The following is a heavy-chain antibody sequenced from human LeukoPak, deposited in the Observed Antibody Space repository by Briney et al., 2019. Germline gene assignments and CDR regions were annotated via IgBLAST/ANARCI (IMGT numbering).Heavy chain of an antibody. D-gene: IGHD5-18*01. CDR2: ISGSDYTT. CDR3: AKGDTSMAIYNWFDP. Sequence: PGGSLRLSCAASGFTFTIYGMNWVRQAPGKGLEWVSGISGSDYTTYYADSVEGRFTISRDNSKNTVYLQASSLRAEDTAVYYCAKGDTSMAIYNWFDPWGQGTLVTVSS. CDR1: GFTFTIYG. V-gene: IGHV3-23*01. J-gene: IGHJ5*02.